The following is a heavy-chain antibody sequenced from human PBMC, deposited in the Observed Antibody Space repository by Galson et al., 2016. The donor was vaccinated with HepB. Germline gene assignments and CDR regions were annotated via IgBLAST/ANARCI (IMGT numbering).Heavy chain of an antibody. J-gene: IGHJ6*02. V-gene: IGHV3-7*03. D-gene: IGHD3-3*01. CDR2: IKPDGSEK. CDR1: GFSFSIYA. CDR3: ARDADFGVAYGMDV. Sequence: SLRLSCAASGFSFSIYAFHWVRQAPGKGLEWVANIKPDGSEKDYVDSVKGRFTISRDNSKNTVFLQMNSLRVEDTAVYYCARDADFGVAYGMDVWGQGTTVTVSS.